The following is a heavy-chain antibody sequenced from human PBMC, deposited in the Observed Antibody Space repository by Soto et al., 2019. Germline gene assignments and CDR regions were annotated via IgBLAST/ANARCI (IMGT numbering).Heavy chain of an antibody. V-gene: IGHV4-39*01. CDR1: GDSISSSSYN. CDR3: ARGESGWYGGDY. J-gene: IGHJ4*02. CDR2: IYYSGST. Sequence: SETLTLPYTVPGDSISSSSYNRGWIRQPPGKGLEWIGSIYYSGSTYYNPSLKSLVTISVDTSKNPFSLKLSAVTSADTAVYYCARGESGWYGGDYWGQGTLVTVSS. D-gene: IGHD6-19*01.